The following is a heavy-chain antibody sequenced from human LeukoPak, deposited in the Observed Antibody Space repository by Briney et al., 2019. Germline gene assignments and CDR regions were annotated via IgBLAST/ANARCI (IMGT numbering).Heavy chain of an antibody. CDR1: GYTFTSYG. CDR3: ATYYYGSGSYYNWFDP. Sequence: ASVKVSCKASGYTFTSYGISWVRQAPGQGLEWMGWISAYNGNTNYAQKLQGRVTMTEDTSTDTAYMELSSLRSEDTAVYYCATYYYGSGSYYNWFDPWGQGTLVTVSS. V-gene: IGHV1-18*01. D-gene: IGHD3-10*01. J-gene: IGHJ5*02. CDR2: ISAYNGNT.